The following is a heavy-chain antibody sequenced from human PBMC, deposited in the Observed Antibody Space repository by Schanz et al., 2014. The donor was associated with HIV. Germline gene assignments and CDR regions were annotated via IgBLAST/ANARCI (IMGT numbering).Heavy chain of an antibody. CDR3: ANTEYPYSSSSDYYYGMDA. CDR1: GFTFSSYG. V-gene: IGHV3-33*06. CDR2: IWYDGSNK. J-gene: IGHJ6*02. Sequence: QVQLVESGGGVVQPGKSLRLSCVASGFTFSSYGMHWVRQAPGKGLEWVAVIWYDGSNKYYADSVKGRFTISKDNSKNTLYLQMNSLRAQDTAVYYCANTEYPYSSSSDYYYGMDAWGQGTTVTVSS. D-gene: IGHD6-6*01.